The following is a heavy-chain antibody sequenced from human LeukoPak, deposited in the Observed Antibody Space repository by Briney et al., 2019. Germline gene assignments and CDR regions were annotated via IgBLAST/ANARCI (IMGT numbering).Heavy chain of an antibody. CDR1: GGSISSYY. Sequence: PSETLSLTCTVSGGSISSYYWSWIRQPPGKGLEWIGYIYHSGSTKYNPSLKSRVTISVDTSKNQFSLKLSSVTAADTAVYYCARGKWDLESGEAFDIWGQGTMVTVSS. CDR2: IYHSGST. V-gene: IGHV4-59*01. CDR3: ARGKWDLESGEAFDI. D-gene: IGHD1-26*01. J-gene: IGHJ3*02.